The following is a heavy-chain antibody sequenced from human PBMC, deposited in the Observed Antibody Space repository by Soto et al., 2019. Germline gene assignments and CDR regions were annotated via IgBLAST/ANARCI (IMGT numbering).Heavy chain of an antibody. CDR1: GGSICSGDYY. D-gene: IGHD3-16*01. CDR3: ARSVGLDY. CDR2: ILYSGTT. V-gene: IGHV4-30-4*01. J-gene: IGHJ4*02. Sequence: LSLTCTVSGGSICSGDYYWSWIRQPPGKGLEWIGYILYSGTTNYNPSLESRLTISVDTSKNQSSLKLTSVTAGDTAVYYCARSVGLDYWGRGTLVTVSS.